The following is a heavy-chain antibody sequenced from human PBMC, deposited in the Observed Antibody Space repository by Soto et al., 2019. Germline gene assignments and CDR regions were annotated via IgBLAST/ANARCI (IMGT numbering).Heavy chain of an antibody. Sequence: EVQLLDSGGGLVQPGGSLRLSCAASGFTFSNYVMNWVRQAPGKGLDWVSAISASGGSTYYADSVKGRFTISRDNYKNTLYLQMSSLRADDTAVYYCAKGPLGSVYDLDYWGQGTLVTVSS. CDR2: ISASGGST. D-gene: IGHD5-12*01. CDR3: AKGPLGSVYDLDY. CDR1: GFTFSNYV. J-gene: IGHJ4*02. V-gene: IGHV3-23*01.